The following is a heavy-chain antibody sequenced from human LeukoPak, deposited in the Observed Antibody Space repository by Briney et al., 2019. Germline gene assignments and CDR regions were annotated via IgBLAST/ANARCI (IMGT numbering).Heavy chain of an antibody. CDR2: MNPNSGNT. V-gene: IGHV1-8*01. CDR1: GYTFTSYD. Sequence: ASVKVSCKTSGYTFTSYDINWVRQAAGQGLEWMGWMNPNSGNTGYAQKFQGRVTITSSTSTGTAFMELGSLTSEDTAVYYCARGGASAAARRFDPWGRGTLVTVSS. D-gene: IGHD6-13*01. CDR3: ARGGASAAARRFDP. J-gene: IGHJ5*02.